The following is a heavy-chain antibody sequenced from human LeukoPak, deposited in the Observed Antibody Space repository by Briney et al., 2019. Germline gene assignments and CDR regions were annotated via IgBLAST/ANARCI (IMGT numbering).Heavy chain of an antibody. D-gene: IGHD6-13*01. CDR2: INPNSGGT. Sequence: ASVKVSCKASGYTFTGYYMHWVRQAPGQGLEWMGWINPNSGGTNYAQKFQGRVTMTRDTSISTAYMELSRLRSDDTAVYYCASSSKGGYSRDAFDIWGQGTMVTVSS. CDR3: ASSSKGGYSRDAFDI. CDR1: GYTFTGYY. J-gene: IGHJ3*02. V-gene: IGHV1-2*02.